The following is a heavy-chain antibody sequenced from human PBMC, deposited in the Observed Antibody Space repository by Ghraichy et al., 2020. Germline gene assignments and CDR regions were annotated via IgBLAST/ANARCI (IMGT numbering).Heavy chain of an antibody. Sequence: SETLSLTCAVSGGSISRCDYYWTWIRQSPGKGLEWIGYIYYRGTTYYNPSLKSRVTISMDTSKNQFSLKLTSVTAADTAVYYCARQEGSGPYYYGMDVWGQGTTVIVSS. V-gene: IGHV4-30-4*01. CDR3: ARQEGSGPYYYGMDV. D-gene: IGHD3-10*01. CDR1: GGSISRCDYY. CDR2: IYYRGTT. J-gene: IGHJ6*02.